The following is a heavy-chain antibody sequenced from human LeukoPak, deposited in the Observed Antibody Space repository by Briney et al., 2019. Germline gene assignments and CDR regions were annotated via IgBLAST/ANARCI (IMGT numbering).Heavy chain of an antibody. J-gene: IGHJ6*03. D-gene: IGHD1-20*01. CDR1: GYSFTSYW. CDR2: IYPGDSDT. Sequence: GESLKISCKGSGYSFTSYWIGWVRQMPGKGLEWMGIIYPGDSDTRYSPSFQGQVTISADKSISTAYLQWSSLKASDTAMYYCARITGNNYYYYYMDVWGKGTTVTVSS. V-gene: IGHV5-51*01. CDR3: ARITGNNYYYYYMDV.